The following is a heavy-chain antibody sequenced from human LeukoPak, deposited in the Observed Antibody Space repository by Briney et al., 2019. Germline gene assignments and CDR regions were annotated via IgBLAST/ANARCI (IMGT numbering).Heavy chain of an antibody. CDR1: GFSFSAYW. CDR2: INLDGSEK. D-gene: IGHD2-2*02. Sequence: GGSLRLSCAASGFSFSAYWMSWVRQASGEGLEWVANINLDGSEKYYVDSVRGRFTISRDNAKNSLYLQMNSLRDEDAAVYFCARDVKYPLDIWGQGTMVTVSS. CDR3: ARDVKYPLDI. J-gene: IGHJ3*02. V-gene: IGHV3-7*01.